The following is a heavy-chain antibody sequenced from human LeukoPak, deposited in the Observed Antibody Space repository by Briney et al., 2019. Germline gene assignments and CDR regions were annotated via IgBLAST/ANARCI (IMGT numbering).Heavy chain of an antibody. CDR2: ICTSGST. CDR3: AGATGAFDY. Sequence: PSETLSLTXTVSGGSISSGSYYWSWIRQPAGKGLEWIGRICTSGSTNYNPSLKSRVTISVDTSKNQFSLKLSSVTAADTAVYYCAGATGAFDYWGQGTLVTVSS. D-gene: IGHD4/OR15-4a*01. CDR1: GGSISSGSYY. V-gene: IGHV4-61*02. J-gene: IGHJ4*02.